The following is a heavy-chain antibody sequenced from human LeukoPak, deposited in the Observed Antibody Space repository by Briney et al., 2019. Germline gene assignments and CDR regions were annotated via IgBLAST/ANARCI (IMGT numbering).Heavy chain of an antibody. CDR2: INHSGST. CDR1: GGSFSGYY. D-gene: IGHD3-10*01. CDR3: ARGRGVRGVKGYYYYYMDV. J-gene: IGHJ6*03. V-gene: IGHV4-34*01. Sequence: SETLSLTCAVYGGSFSGYYWSWIRQPPGKGLEWIGEINHSGSTNYNPSLKSRVTISVDTSKNQFSLKLSSVTAADTAVYYCARGRGVRGVKGYYYYYMDVWGKGTTDTVSS.